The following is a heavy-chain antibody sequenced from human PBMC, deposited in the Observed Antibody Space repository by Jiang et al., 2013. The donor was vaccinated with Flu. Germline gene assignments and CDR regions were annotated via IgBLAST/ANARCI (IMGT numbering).Heavy chain of an antibody. CDR1: GGSISSYY. D-gene: IGHD6-13*01. CDR2: IYYSGST. V-gene: IGHV4-59*08. Sequence: ETLSLTCTVSGGSISSYYWSWIRQPPGKGLEWIGYIYYSGSTNYNPSLKSRVTISVDTSKNQFSLKLSSVTAADTAVYYCARHRGGAAAYWGQGTLVTVSS. CDR3: ARHRGGAAAY. J-gene: IGHJ4*02.